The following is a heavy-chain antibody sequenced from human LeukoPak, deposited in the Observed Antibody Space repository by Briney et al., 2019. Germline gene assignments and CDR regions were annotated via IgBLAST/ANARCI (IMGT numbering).Heavy chain of an antibody. Sequence: ASVKVSCKASGYTFTSYYMHWVRQAPGQGLEWMGIINPSGGSTSYAQKFQGRVTMTRDTSTSTVYMELSSLRSEDTAVYYCARDGVVTAIAYYNNWFDPWGQGTLVTVSS. V-gene: IGHV1-46*01. CDR1: GYTFTSYY. CDR3: ARDGVVTAIAYYNNWFDP. CDR2: INPSGGST. J-gene: IGHJ5*02. D-gene: IGHD2-21*02.